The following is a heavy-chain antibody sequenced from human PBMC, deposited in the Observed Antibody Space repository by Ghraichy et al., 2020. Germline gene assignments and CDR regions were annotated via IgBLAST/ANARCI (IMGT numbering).Heavy chain of an antibody. J-gene: IGHJ6*02. CDR1: GGSFSDHY. Sequence: SQTLSFTCAVYGGSFSDHYWSWIRQPPGKGLEWIGEINHSGSTNYNPSLKSRVTISVDTSKNQFSLKLTSVTAADTALYYCARGGYGSPEYNFYGMDVWGQGTTVTVSS. V-gene: IGHV4-34*01. D-gene: IGHD1-14*01. CDR3: ARGGYGSPEYNFYGMDV. CDR2: INHSGST.